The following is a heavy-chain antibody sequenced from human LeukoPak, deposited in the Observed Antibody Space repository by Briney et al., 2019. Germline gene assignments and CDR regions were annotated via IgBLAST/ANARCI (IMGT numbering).Heavy chain of an antibody. CDR1: GGCISSSSYY. D-gene: IGHD4-23*01. Sequence: PSETLSLTGTGSGGCISSSSYYWGWIRQPPGKGLEWIGSIYYSGSTYYNPSLKSRVTISVDTSKNQFSLKLSSVTAADTAVYYCARIMTTVVPYYFDYWGQGTLVTVSS. V-gene: IGHV4-39*07. CDR2: IYYSGST. J-gene: IGHJ4*02. CDR3: ARIMTTVVPYYFDY.